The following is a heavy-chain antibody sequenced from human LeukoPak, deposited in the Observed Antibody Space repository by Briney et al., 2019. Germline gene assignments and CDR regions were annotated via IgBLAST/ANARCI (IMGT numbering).Heavy chain of an antibody. D-gene: IGHD3-22*01. Sequence: GGSLRLSCAASGFTFSSYAMSRVRQAPGKGLEWVSAISGSGGSTYYADSVKGRFTISRDNSKNTLYLQMNSLRAEDTAVYYCAKDGVYDSSGYSYFDYWGQGTLVTVSS. CDR1: GFTFSSYA. CDR2: ISGSGGST. V-gene: IGHV3-23*01. J-gene: IGHJ4*02. CDR3: AKDGVYDSSGYSYFDY.